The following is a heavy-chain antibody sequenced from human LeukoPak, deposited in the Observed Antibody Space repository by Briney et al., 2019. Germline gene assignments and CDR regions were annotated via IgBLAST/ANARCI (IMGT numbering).Heavy chain of an antibody. D-gene: IGHD3-22*01. J-gene: IGHJ3*02. CDR1: GYSFTSYG. CDR3: SGVASIGYYGDALDI. CDR2: LSVYNGNT. Sequence: ASVKVSCKASGYSFTSYGISWVRQPPAQGLEWMGWLSVYNGNTNYAQNSQGRVTMTTEASTSTAYVELKSLSCDENAVDYWSGVASIGYYGDALDIWGQGTMVTVS. V-gene: IGHV1-18*01.